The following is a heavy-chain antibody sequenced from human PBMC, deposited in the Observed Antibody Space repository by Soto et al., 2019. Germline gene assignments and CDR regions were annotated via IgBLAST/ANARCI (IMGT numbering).Heavy chain of an antibody. V-gene: IGHV1-69*13. Sequence: GASVKVSCKASGGTFSSYAISWVRQAPGQGLEWMGGIIPIFGTANYAQKFQGRVTITADESTSTAYMELSSLRSEDTAVYYCARPYCSGGSCYLYFQHWGQAPWSPSP. D-gene: IGHD2-15*01. CDR2: IIPIFGTA. CDR1: GGTFSSYA. J-gene: IGHJ1*01. CDR3: ARPYCSGGSCYLYFQH.